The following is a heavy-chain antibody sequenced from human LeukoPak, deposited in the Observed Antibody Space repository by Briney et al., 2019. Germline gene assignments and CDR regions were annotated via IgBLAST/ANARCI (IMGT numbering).Heavy chain of an antibody. Sequence: PSETLSLTCTVSGGSISSGGYYWSWIRQHPGKGLEWIGYIYYSGSTNYNPSLKSRVTISVDTSKNQFSLNLTSVTTADTAVYYCARVSCSSTSCPRRDALDVWGQGTVVTVSS. CDR2: IYYSGST. D-gene: IGHD2-2*01. V-gene: IGHV4-61*08. CDR3: ARVSCSSTSCPRRDALDV. J-gene: IGHJ3*01. CDR1: GGSISSGGYY.